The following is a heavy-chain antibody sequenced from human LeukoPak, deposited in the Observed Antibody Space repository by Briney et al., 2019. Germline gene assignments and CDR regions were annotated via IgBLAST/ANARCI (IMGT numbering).Heavy chain of an antibody. CDR1: GYIFIGYY. D-gene: IGHD6-13*01. CDR3: ARRGGSSWDFDY. V-gene: IGHV1-2*02. J-gene: IGHJ4*02. CDR2: INPNSGDT. Sequence: GASVKVSCKASGYIFIGYYMHWVRQAPGQGLEWMGWINPNSGDTNYAQKFQGRFTMTRDTSINTAYMELSRLRSDDTAVYYCARRGGSSWDFDYWGQGTLVTVSS.